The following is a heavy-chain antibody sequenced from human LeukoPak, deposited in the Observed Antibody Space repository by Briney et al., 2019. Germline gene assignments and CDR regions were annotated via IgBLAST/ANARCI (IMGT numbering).Heavy chain of an antibody. CDR1: GFTFSSYS. J-gene: IGHJ4*02. CDR3: AREMGVWVSSGYQYYFDY. Sequence: GGSLRLSCAASGFTFSSYSMNWVRQAPGKGLEWVSSISSSSSYIYYADSVKGRFTISRDNSKNTLYLQMNSLRAEDTAVYYCAREMGVWVSSGYQYYFDYWGQGTLVTVSS. D-gene: IGHD3-22*01. CDR2: ISSSSSYI. V-gene: IGHV3-21*01.